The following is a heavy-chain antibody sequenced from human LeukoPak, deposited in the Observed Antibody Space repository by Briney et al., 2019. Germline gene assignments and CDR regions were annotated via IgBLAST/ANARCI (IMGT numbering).Heavy chain of an antibody. Sequence: GGSLRLSCAASGFTFSSYWMHWVRQAPGKGLVWVSRINSDGSSTSYADSVKGRFTISRDNAKNTLYLQMNSLRAEDTAVYYCARGGGLIAAAVTDYWGQGTLVTVSS. CDR2: INSDGSST. CDR3: ARGGGLIAAAVTDY. J-gene: IGHJ4*02. D-gene: IGHD6-13*01. V-gene: IGHV3-74*01. CDR1: GFTFSSYW.